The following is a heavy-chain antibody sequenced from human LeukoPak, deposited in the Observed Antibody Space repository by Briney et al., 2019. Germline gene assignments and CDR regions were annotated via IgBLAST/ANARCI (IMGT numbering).Heavy chain of an antibody. CDR3: ARRSYYGSGSHYDY. Sequence: SQTLSLTCTVSGGSISSYYWSWIRQPPGKGLEWIGYIYYSGSTNYNPSLNNRVTISLNTSKNQFSLRLSSVTAADTAVYYCARRSYYGSGSHYDYWGQGILVTVSA. CDR2: IYYSGST. CDR1: GGSISSYY. V-gene: IGHV4-59*08. J-gene: IGHJ4*02. D-gene: IGHD3-10*01.